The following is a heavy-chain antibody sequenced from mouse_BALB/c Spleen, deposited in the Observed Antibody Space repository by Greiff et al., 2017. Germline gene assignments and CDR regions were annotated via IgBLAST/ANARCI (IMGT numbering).Heavy chain of an antibody. CDR2: ISYSGST. CDR1: GYSITSDYA. D-gene: IGHD2-4*01. CDR3: ASVYDYDTPWFAY. V-gene: IGHV3-2*02. Sequence: EVQLVESGPGLVKPSQSLSLTCTVTGYSITSDYAWNWIRQFPGNKLEWMGYISYSGSTSYNPSLKSRISITRDTSKNQFFLQLNSVTTEDTATYYCASVYDYDTPWFAYWGPGTLVTVSA. J-gene: IGHJ3*01.